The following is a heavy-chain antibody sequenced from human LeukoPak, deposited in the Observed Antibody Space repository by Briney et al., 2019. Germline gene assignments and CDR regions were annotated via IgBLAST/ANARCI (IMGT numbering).Heavy chain of an antibody. CDR1: GYSFGIFG. CDR2: ISANNGNT. Sequence: ASVKVSCKASGYSFGIFGISWVRQAPGQGLEWMGWISANNGNTNYAQNLQGRVTMTTDTSTSTAYMELEKVTSDDTAVYYCARDGAASTPEFDYWGQGSPVTVSS. J-gene: IGHJ4*02. V-gene: IGHV1-18*01. CDR3: ARDGAASTPEFDY. D-gene: IGHD6-25*01.